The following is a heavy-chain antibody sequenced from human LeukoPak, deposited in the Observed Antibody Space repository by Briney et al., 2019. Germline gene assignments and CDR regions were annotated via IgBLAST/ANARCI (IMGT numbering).Heavy chain of an antibody. CDR1: AGSISSYY. CDR3: ARDRIAVAGIRVWHFDL. J-gene: IGHJ2*01. Sequence: PSETLSLTCTVSAGSISSYYGRWDRQPAGMGREWIGRTFTSGSTSYNPSLKRRVTMSVDTSHNQISLKLSSVTAADTAVYYCARDRIAVAGIRVWHFDLWGRGTLVTVSS. V-gene: IGHV4-4*07. CDR2: TFTSGST. D-gene: IGHD6-19*01.